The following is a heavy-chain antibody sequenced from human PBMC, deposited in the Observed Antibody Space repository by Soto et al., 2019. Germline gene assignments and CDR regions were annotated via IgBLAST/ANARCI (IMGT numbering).Heavy chain of an antibody. J-gene: IGHJ4*02. CDR1: GFTFTSYA. Sequence: GESLKISCAASGFTFTSYAMSWVRQAPGKGLEWVSAISTSGTSTYYADSVKGRFTFSRDNSKNTLYLQMNSLRAEDTAVYYCVKHLRSSTSFFDYWGQGTLVTVSS. CDR3: VKHLRSSTSFFDY. V-gene: IGHV3-23*01. D-gene: IGHD2-2*01. CDR2: ISTSGTST.